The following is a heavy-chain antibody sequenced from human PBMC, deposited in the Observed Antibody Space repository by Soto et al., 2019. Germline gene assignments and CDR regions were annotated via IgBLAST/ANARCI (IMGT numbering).Heavy chain of an antibody. J-gene: IGHJ4*02. D-gene: IGHD5-12*01. V-gene: IGHV1-3*05. CDR3: ARVSGYYLPDY. CDR1: GYTFTNYA. CDR2: INAGNGNT. Sequence: QVQLVQSGAEEKKPGASVKVSCKASGYTFTNYAMHWVRQAPGQRLEWMGWINAGNGNTKYSQKYQGRVNITRDTSESTAYMELSSLRSEDTAVYYCARVSGYYLPDYWGQGTLVTVSS.